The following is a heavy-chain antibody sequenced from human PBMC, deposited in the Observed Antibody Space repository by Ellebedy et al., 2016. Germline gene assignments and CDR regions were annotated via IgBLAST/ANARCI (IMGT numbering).Heavy chain of an antibody. J-gene: IGHJ4*02. CDR1: GYTFTGYY. CDR2: INPNSGGT. Sequence: ASVKVSXKASGYTFTGYYMHWVRQAPGQGLEWMGWINPNSGGTNYAQKFQGRVTMTRDTSISTAYMELSRLRSDDTAVYYCARDSEGALIDHFDYWGQGTLVTVSS. V-gene: IGHV1-2*02. CDR3: ARDSEGALIDHFDY. D-gene: IGHD1-26*01.